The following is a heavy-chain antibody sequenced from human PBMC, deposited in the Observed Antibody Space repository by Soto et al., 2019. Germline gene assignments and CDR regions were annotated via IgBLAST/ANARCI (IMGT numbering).Heavy chain of an antibody. CDR3: TAHDPINRK. Sequence: EVQLVESGGGLVKPGGSLRLSCAASGLTFSNAWMSWVRQAPGKGLEWVGRIKSKTDGGTIDYAAPVKGRFTLSRDDSKNTLYLQMDSLKTEDTAVYYCTAHDPINRKWGQGTLVTVSS. V-gene: IGHV3-15*01. CDR2: IKSKTDGGTI. CDR1: GLTFSNAW. D-gene: IGHD1-1*01. J-gene: IGHJ4*02.